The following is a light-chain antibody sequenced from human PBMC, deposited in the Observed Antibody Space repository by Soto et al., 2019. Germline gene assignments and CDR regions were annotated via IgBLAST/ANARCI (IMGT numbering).Light chain of an antibody. V-gene: IGKV3-20*01. Sequence: EIVLTQSPGTLSLSPGERATLSCRASQSVSSSYLAWYQQKPGQAPRLLIYGASSRATGLPDRFSGSGSGTDFTLTISRLEPEDFAVDYCQQDGSSPPITFGQGTRLEIK. CDR1: QSVSSSY. J-gene: IGKJ5*01. CDR2: GAS. CDR3: QQDGSSPPIT.